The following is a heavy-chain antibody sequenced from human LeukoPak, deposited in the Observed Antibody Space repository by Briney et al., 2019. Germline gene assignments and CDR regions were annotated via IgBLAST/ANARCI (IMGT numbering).Heavy chain of an antibody. Sequence: PGGSLRLSCAASGFTFSSYSMNWVRQAPGKGLEWVSYISSSSSYIYYADSVKGRFTISRDNAKNSLYLQMNSLRAEDTAVYYCARDTASGGRVIRAVGGAFDIWGQGTMVTVSS. J-gene: IGHJ3*02. CDR2: ISSSSSYI. D-gene: IGHD3-16*01. CDR1: GFTFSSYS. CDR3: ARDTASGGRVIRAVGGAFDI. V-gene: IGHV3-21*01.